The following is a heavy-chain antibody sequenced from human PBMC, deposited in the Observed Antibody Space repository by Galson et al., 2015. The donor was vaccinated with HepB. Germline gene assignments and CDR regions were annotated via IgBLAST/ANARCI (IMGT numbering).Heavy chain of an antibody. Sequence: SVKVSCKASGYSFSGYYVHWVRQAPGQGLEWMGRINCHSGVTNYAQKFQGRVTMTRDTSISTAYMELSRLTPDDTAVYFCASRETMVRGAIILSHDYWGQGTLVTVSS. V-gene: IGHV1-2*06. CDR2: INCHSGVT. J-gene: IGHJ4*02. D-gene: IGHD3-10*01. CDR1: GYSFSGYY. CDR3: ASRETMVRGAIILSHDY.